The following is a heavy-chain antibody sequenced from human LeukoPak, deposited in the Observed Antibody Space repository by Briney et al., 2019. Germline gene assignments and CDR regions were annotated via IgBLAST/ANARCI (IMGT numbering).Heavy chain of an antibody. V-gene: IGHV4-4*09. CDR3: ARLQSDRYYYYYMDV. Sequence: SETLSLTCTVSGGSISSYYWSWIRQPPGKGLEWIGCIYTSGSTNYNPSLKSRVTISVDTSKNQFSLKLSSVTAADTAVYYCARLQSDRYYYYYMDVWGKGTTVTVSS. D-gene: IGHD3-22*01. J-gene: IGHJ6*03. CDR1: GGSISSYY. CDR2: IYTSGST.